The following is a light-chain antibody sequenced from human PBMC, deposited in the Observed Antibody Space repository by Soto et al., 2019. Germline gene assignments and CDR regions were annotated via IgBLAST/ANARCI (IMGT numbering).Light chain of an antibody. CDR2: DVT. CDR3: CSYTTSSTLPYV. CDR1: SSDVGGYNY. Sequence: QSALTQPASVSGSPGQSITISCTRTSSDVGGYNYVSWYQQHPGKAPKLMIYDVTNRPSGVSNRFSGSKSGNTASLTISGLQAEDEADYYCCSYTTSSTLPYVFGTGTKVTVL. V-gene: IGLV2-14*03. J-gene: IGLJ1*01.